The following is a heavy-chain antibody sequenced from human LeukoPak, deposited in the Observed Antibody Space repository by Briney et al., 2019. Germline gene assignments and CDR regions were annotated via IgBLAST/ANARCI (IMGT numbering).Heavy chain of an antibody. J-gene: IGHJ4*02. V-gene: IGHV3-21*01. CDR1: GFTFSSYS. D-gene: IGHD2/OR15-2a*01. CDR3: AQGAFLWPPDY. CDR2: ISSSSNYI. Sequence: GGSLRLSCAASGFTFSSYSMNWVRQGPGKGLEWVSSISSSSNYIYYADSVKGRFTISRDNAKKSLYLQMNSLRAEDTAVYYCAQGAFLWPPDYWGQGTLVTVSS.